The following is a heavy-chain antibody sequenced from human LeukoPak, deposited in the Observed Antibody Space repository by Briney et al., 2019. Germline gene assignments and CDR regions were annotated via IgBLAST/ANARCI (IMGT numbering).Heavy chain of an antibody. CDR1: GASIKTYY. CDR3: ASLNYDFWSGYYLPTDNWFDP. J-gene: IGHJ5*02. Sequence: SEALSLTCTVSGASIKTYYWSWIRQPPGKRLEWIGYIYYSGSTNYSPSLKSRVAISVDTSKNQFSLKLSSVTAADTAVYYCASLNYDFWSGYYLPTDNWFDPWGQGTLVTVSS. V-gene: IGHV4-59*08. D-gene: IGHD3-3*01. CDR2: IYYSGST.